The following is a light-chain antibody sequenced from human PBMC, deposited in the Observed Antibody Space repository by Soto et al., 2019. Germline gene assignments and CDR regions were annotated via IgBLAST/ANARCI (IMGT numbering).Light chain of an antibody. Sequence: DIQVTQSPSSLSASVGYRVTITCPASQDITNYLNWFQQTPGKPPKLLIYDSSNLETRDPSRLSGSGFLTDFTFSISSQQCQDFAAYYCQQYDGLPSSFGQGTKLKIK. CDR2: DSS. CDR3: QQYDGLPSS. CDR1: QDITNY. J-gene: IGKJ2*03. V-gene: IGKV1-33*01.